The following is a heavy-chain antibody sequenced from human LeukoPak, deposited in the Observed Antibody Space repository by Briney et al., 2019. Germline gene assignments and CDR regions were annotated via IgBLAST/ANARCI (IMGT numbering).Heavy chain of an antibody. CDR1: GFTFSSYS. V-gene: IGHV3-21*01. Sequence: GGSLRLSCAASGFTFSSYSMNWVRQAPGKGLEWVSSISSSSSHIYYADSVKGRFTISRDNAKNSLYLQMNSLRAEDTAVYYCATVIAAAGTQGFDYWGQGTLVTVSS. CDR3: ATVIAAAGTQGFDY. J-gene: IGHJ4*02. D-gene: IGHD6-13*01. CDR2: ISSSSSHI.